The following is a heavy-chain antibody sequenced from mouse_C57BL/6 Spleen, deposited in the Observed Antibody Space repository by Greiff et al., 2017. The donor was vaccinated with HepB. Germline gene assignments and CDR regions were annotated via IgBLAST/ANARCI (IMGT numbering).Heavy chain of an antibody. Sequence: QVQLKESGAELVKPGASVKISCKASGYAFSSYWMNWVKQRPGKGLEWIGQIYPGDGDTNYNGKFKGKATLTADKSSSTAYMQLSSLTSEDSAVYFCARYYSNYAFAYWGQGTLVTVSA. CDR1: GYAFSSYW. J-gene: IGHJ3*01. CDR2: IYPGDGDT. CDR3: ARYYSNYAFAY. D-gene: IGHD2-5*01. V-gene: IGHV1-80*01.